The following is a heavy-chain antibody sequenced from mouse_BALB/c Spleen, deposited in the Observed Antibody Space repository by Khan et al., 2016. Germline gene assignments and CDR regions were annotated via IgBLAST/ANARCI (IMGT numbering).Heavy chain of an antibody. CDR3: ARSSTWDGFAY. D-gene: IGHD4-1*01. V-gene: IGHV3-2*02. CDR1: GYSITSDYA. Sequence: EVQLQESGPGLVKPSQSLSLTCSVTGYSITSDYAWNWIRQFPGNKLEWMGFISYSGSTSYNPSLKSRISLTRDTSKNQFFLHLNSVTTEDTGTYYCARSSTWDGFAYWGQGTLVTVSA. CDR2: ISYSGST. J-gene: IGHJ3*01.